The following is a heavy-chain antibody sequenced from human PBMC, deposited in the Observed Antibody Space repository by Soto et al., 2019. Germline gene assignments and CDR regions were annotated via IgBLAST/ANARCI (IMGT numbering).Heavy chain of an antibody. D-gene: IGHD2-8*01. CDR2: IYYSGST. V-gene: IGHV4-59*08. CDR3: ASNGAGSPYDFDY. Sequence: SETLSLTCTVSGGSISSYYWSWIRQPPGKGLEWIGYIYYSGSTNYNPSLKSRVTISVDTSKNQFSLKLSSVTAADTAVYYCASNGAGSPYDFDYWGQGTLVTVSS. J-gene: IGHJ4*02. CDR1: GGSISSYY.